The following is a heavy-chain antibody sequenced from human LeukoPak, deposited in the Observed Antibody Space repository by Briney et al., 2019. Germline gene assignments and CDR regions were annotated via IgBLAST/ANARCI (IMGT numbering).Heavy chain of an antibody. CDR3: ARYYYDSSGSEYFQH. J-gene: IGHJ1*01. V-gene: IGHV4-59*01. CDR2: IYYSGST. D-gene: IGHD3-22*01. Sequence: PETLSLTCTVSGGSISSYYWSWIRQPPGKGLEWIGYIYYSGSTNYNPSLKSRVTITVDTSKNQFSLKLSSVTAADTAVYYCARYYYDSSGSEYFQHWGQGTLVTVSS. CDR1: GGSISSYY.